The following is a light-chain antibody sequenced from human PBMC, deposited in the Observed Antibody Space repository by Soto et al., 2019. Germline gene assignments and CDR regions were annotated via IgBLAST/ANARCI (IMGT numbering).Light chain of an antibody. CDR2: EVT. Sequence: QSVVTQPASVSGSPGQSITISCTGSSIDVGGHKYVSSYTQHPGNAPKLMIYEVTKRPSGVSNRFSGYKSGNTASLTISGLQAEDEADYYCSSYTFTSTLSVFGTATKVTVL. CDR3: SSYTFTSTLSV. J-gene: IGLJ1*01. CDR1: SIDVGGHKY. V-gene: IGLV2-14*01.